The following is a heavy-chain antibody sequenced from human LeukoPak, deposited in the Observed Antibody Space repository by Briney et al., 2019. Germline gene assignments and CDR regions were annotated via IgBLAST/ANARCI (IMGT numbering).Heavy chain of an antibody. CDR2: INPSGGST. Sequence: MHWVRQAPGQGLEWMGIINPSGGSTSYAQKFQGRVTMTRDTSTSTVYMELSSLRSEDTAVYYCARKRYYFDYWGQGTLVTVSS. J-gene: IGHJ4*02. V-gene: IGHV1-46*01. D-gene: IGHD6-25*01. CDR3: ARKRYYFDY.